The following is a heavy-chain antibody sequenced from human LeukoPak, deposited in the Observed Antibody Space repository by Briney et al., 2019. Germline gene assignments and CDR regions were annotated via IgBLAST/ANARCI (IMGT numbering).Heavy chain of an antibody. J-gene: IGHJ4*02. D-gene: IGHD1-14*01. V-gene: IGHV4-30-4*01. CDR3: ARVPSTRNQWQANFDY. CDR2: IYYSGST. CDR1: GGSISSGDYY. Sequence: PSETLSLTCTVSGGSISSGDYYWSWIRQPPGKGLEWIGYIYYSGSTYYNPSLKSRFTISVDTSKNQFSLKLSSVTAADTAVYYCARVPSTRNQWQANFDYWGRGTLVTVSS.